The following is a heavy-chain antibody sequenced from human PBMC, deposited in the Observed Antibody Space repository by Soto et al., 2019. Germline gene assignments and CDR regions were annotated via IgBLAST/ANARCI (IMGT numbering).Heavy chain of an antibody. CDR3: ARIQFPNPYYYDSSGLDP. CDR1: GFSLSTSGMC. J-gene: IGHJ5*02. V-gene: IGHV2-70*01. CDR2: IDWDDDK. D-gene: IGHD3-22*01. Sequence: SGPTLVNPTPTLTLTCTFSGFSLSTSGMCVSWIRQPPGKALEWLALIDWDDDKYYSTSLKTRLTISKDTSKNQVVLTMTNMDPVDTATYYCARIQFPNPYYYDSSGLDPWGQGTLVTVSS.